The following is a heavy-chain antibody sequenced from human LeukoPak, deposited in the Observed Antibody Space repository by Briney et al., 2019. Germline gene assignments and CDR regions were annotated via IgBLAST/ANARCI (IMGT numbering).Heavy chain of an antibody. CDR1: GGSISSSSYY. D-gene: IGHD1-7*01. Sequence: SETLSLTCNVSGGSISSSSYYWGWIRQPPGKGLEWIGSIYYSGSTYYNPSLKSRVTISVDTSKNQFSLKLSSVTAADTAVYYCARREAGTSHFDYWGQGTLVTVSS. V-gene: IGHV4-39*01. CDR3: ARREAGTSHFDY. J-gene: IGHJ4*02. CDR2: IYYSGST.